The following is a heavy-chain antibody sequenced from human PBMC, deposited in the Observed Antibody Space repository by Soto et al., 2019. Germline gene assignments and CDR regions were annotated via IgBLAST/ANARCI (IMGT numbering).Heavy chain of an antibody. V-gene: IGHV1-8*01. D-gene: IGHD2-15*01. CDR1: GYTFTSYD. J-gene: IGHJ6*03. CDR2: MNPNSGNT. CDR3: ARGPCCSGGSCSEYYYYYYVDV. Sequence: ASVKVSCKASGYTFTSYDINWVRQATGQGLEWMGWMNPNSGNTGYAQKFQGRVTMTRNTSISTAYMELSSLRSEDTAVYYCARGPCCSGGSCSEYYYYYYVDVWGKGTTVTVSS.